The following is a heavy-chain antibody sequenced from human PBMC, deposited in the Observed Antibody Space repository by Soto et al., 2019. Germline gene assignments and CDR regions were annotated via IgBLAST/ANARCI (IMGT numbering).Heavy chain of an antibody. CDR2: IKQDGSET. Sequence: GGSLRLSCAASGFTFSSYWMSWVRQAPGKGLEWVVNIKQDGSETYYMDSVRSRFTASRDNAKNSVYLQMNSLRAEDTAVYFCARVAYTYGWIYDYWGQGSLVTVSS. J-gene: IGHJ4*01. D-gene: IGHD2-2*02. CDR3: ARVAYTYGWIYDY. CDR1: GFTFSSYW. V-gene: IGHV3-7*01.